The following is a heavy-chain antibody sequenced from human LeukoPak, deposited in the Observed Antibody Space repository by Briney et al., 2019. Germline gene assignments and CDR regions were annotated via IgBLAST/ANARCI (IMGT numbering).Heavy chain of an antibody. V-gene: IGHV4-39*02. D-gene: IGHD6-6*01. CDR2: IYYSGST. CDR3: ARDGRLAY. J-gene: IGHJ4*02. CDR1: GGSISSSSYY. Sequence: PSETLSLTCTVSGGSISSSSYYWGWIRQPPGKGLEWIGSIYYSGSTYYNPSLKSRVTISVDTSKNQFSLKLSSVTAADTAVYYCARDGRLAYWGQGTLVTVSS.